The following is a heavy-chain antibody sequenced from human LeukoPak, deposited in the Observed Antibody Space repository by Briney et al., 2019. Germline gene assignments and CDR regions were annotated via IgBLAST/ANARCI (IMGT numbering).Heavy chain of an antibody. V-gene: IGHV4-34*01. CDR1: GGSFSGYY. CDR3: ARSRAAAGRNYYYYMDV. J-gene: IGHJ6*03. CDR2: INHSGST. Sequence: SETLSLTCAVYGGSFSGYYWSWIRQPPGKGLEWIGEINHSGSTNYNLSLKSRVTISVDTSKNQFSLKLSSVTAADTAVYYCARSRAAAGRNYYYYMDVWGKGTTVTVSS. D-gene: IGHD6-13*01.